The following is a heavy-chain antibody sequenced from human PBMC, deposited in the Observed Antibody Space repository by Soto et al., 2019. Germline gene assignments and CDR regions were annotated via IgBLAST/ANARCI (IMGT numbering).Heavy chain of an antibody. D-gene: IGHD4-17*01. Sequence: ESGGGLLQPGGSLRLSCAASGSTFSNYGMNWVRQAPGKGLEWVSGISTNGDTANYADSVKGRFTISRDNSKNALYMQMNGLRPEDTAVYYCAKDLSRWPHYAFDSWGQGTLVTVSS. CDR1: GSTFSNYG. V-gene: IGHV3-23*01. CDR3: AKDLSRWPHYAFDS. J-gene: IGHJ5*01. CDR2: ISTNGDTA.